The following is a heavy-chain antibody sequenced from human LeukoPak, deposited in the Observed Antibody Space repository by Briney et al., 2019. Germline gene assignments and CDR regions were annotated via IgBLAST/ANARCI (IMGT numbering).Heavy chain of an antibody. V-gene: IGHV1-2*02. J-gene: IGHJ4*02. CDR1: GYTFTGYY. D-gene: IGHD1-1*01. CDR3: ARRKGSDVPGNDY. CDR2: INPNSGGT. Sequence: ASVKVSCKASGYTFTGYYMHWVRQAPGQGLEWMGWINPNSGGTNYAQKFQGRVTMTRDTSISTAYMELSRLRSDDTAVYYCARRKGSDVPGNDYWGQGTLVTVSS.